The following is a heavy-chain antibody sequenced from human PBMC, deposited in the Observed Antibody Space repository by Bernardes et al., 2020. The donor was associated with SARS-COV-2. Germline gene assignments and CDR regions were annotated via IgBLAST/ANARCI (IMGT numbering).Heavy chain of an antibody. Sequence: SETLSLTCAVYGGSFSGYYWSWIRQPPGKGLEWIVEINHSGSTNYNPSLKSQVTISVDTSKNQFSLKLSSVTAADTAVYYCARESSWESWRSGSYYPNWGQGTLVTVSS. CDR2: INHSGST. CDR1: GGSFSGYY. CDR3: ARESSWESWRSGSYYPN. D-gene: IGHD3-10*01. J-gene: IGHJ4*02. V-gene: IGHV4-34*01.